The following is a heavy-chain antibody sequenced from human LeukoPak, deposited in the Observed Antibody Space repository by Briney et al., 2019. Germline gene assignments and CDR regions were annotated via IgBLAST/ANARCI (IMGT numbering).Heavy chain of an antibody. CDR3: ARGDMATTPFDY. Sequence: ASVKVSCKASGYTFTRYGISWVRQAPGQGLEWMGWISAYNGNTNYAQKLQGRVTMTTDTSTSTAYMELRSLRSDVTAVYYCARGDMATTPFDYWGQGTLVTVSS. CDR1: GYTFTRYG. D-gene: IGHD5-24*01. V-gene: IGHV1-18*01. J-gene: IGHJ4*02. CDR2: ISAYNGNT.